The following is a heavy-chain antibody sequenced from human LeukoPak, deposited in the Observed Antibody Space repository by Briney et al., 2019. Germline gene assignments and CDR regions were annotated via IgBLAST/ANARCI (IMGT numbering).Heavy chain of an antibody. CDR1: GGTFSSYA. V-gene: IGHV1-69*13. Sequence: SVKVSCKASGGTFSSYAISWVRQAPGQGLEWMGGIIPIFGTANYAQKFQGRVTITADESTSTAYMELSSLRSEDTAVYYCARGFYGDPGYYYYYYMDVWGQGTTVTVSS. CDR3: ARGFYGDPGYYYYYYMDV. CDR2: IIPIFGTA. D-gene: IGHD4-17*01. J-gene: IGHJ6*03.